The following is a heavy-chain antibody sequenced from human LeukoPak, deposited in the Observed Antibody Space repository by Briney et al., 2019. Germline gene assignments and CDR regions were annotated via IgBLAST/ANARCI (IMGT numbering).Heavy chain of an antibody. CDR2: ISGDCGST. CDR3: AKSDFDY. CDR1: GFTFDDYA. V-gene: IGHV3-43*02. J-gene: IGHJ4*02. Sequence: GGSLRLSCAASGFTFDDYAMHWVRQAPGKGLEWVSLISGDCGSTYYADSVKGRFTISRDNSKNSLYLQMNSLSTEDTALYYCAKSDFDYWGQGTLVTVSS.